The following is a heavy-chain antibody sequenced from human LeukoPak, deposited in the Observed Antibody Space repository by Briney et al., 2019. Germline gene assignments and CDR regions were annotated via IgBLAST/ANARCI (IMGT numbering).Heavy chain of an antibody. Sequence: PSETLSLTCTVSGGSISSGDYYWSWIRQPPGKGLEWIGYIYYSGSTYYNPSLKSRVTISVDTSKNQFSLKLSSVTAADTAVYYCARTRQQPRYGMDVWGQGTTVTVSS. D-gene: IGHD6-13*01. CDR2: IYYSGST. CDR3: ARTRQQPRYGMDV. CDR1: GGSISSGDYY. V-gene: IGHV4-30-4*01. J-gene: IGHJ6*02.